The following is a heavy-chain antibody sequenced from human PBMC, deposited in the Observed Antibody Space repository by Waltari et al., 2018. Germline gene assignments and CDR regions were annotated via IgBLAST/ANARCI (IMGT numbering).Heavy chain of an antibody. J-gene: IGHJ3*02. Sequence: QVQLQQWGAGLLKPSETLPLTCAVYGGSFSGYYWSWIRQPPGKGLEWIGEINHSGSTNYNPSLKSRVTISVDTSKNQFSLKLSSVTAADTAVYYCARGPRYRGAFDIWGQGTMVTVSS. CDR3: ARGPRYRGAFDI. CDR1: GGSFSGYY. V-gene: IGHV4-34*01. D-gene: IGHD3-10*01. CDR2: INHSGST.